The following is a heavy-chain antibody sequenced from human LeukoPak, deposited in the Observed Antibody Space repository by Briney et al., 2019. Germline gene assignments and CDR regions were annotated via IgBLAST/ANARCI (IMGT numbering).Heavy chain of an antibody. CDR1: GGSISSYY. J-gene: IGHJ5*02. CDR3: ARAGLDSSSWYGLNWFDP. Sequence: SETVSLTCTVSGGSISSYYWSWIRQPPGKGLEWIGYIYYSGSTNYNPSLKSRVTISVDTSKNQFSLKLSSVTAADTAVYYCARAGLDSSSWYGLNWFDPWGQGTLVTVSS. D-gene: IGHD6-13*01. CDR2: IYYSGST. V-gene: IGHV4-59*01.